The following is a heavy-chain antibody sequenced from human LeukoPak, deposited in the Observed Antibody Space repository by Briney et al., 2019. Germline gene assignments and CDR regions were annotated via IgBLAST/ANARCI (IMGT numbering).Heavy chain of an antibody. V-gene: IGHV3-7*03. Sequence: GGSLRLSCAASGFTFSSYWMSWVRQAPGKGLEWVANIKYDGSEKDYVDSVKGRFTISRDNAKNSLYLQMNSLRSEDTAVYYCARDDEGYSSSSGYFDYWGQGTLVTVSS. CDR2: IKYDGSEK. CDR1: GFTFSSYW. D-gene: IGHD6-6*01. CDR3: ARDDEGYSSSSGYFDY. J-gene: IGHJ4*02.